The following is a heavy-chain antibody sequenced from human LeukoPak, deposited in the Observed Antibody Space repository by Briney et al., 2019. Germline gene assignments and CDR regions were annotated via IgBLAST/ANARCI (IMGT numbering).Heavy chain of an antibody. CDR3: ARASFNVVFGNWFDP. CDR1: SGSIGSSSNY. CDR2: VYYSGST. J-gene: IGHJ5*02. Sequence: KPSETLSLTCTVSSGSIGSSSNYWGWIRQAPGKGLEWIGNVYYSGSTFYNPSLKSRVTISVDTSKNQFSLKLRSVTAADTAIYHCARASFNVVFGNWFDPWGQGTLVTVSS. V-gene: IGHV4-39*01. D-gene: IGHD2-8*01.